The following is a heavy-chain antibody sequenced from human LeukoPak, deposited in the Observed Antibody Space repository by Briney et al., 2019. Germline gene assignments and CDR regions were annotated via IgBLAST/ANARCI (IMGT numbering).Heavy chain of an antibody. CDR2: IMPIFRTA. CDR3: ASGVHDSSRALGD. V-gene: IGHV1-69*05. Sequence: SVKVSCKASGGTFSRYAISWVRQAPGQGLEWVGGIMPIFRTANYAQKFQGRVTVTTDESAGIVYMELSSLRSEDTAVYYCASGVHDSSRALGDWGQGTLVTVSS. CDR1: GGTFSRYA. D-gene: IGHD3-22*01. J-gene: IGHJ4*02.